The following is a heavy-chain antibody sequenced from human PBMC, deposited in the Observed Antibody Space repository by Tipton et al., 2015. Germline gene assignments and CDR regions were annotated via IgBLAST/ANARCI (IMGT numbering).Heavy chain of an antibody. J-gene: IGHJ3*02. CDR1: GYTFTRYW. CDR2: IYPGDSDT. D-gene: IGHD2-15*01. Sequence: QSGAEVKKPGESLKISCKVSGYTFTRYWIGWVRQMPGKGLEWMGIIYPGDSDTTYSPSFQGQVTISADKSITTASLQWSSLKASDTAMYYCARRSQGHCRGAKCHYALDIWGQGTMVTVSS. V-gene: IGHV5-51*01. CDR3: ARRSQGHCRGAKCHYALDI.